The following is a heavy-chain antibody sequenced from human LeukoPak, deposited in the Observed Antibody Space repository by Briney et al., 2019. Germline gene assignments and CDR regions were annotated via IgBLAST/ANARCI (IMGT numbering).Heavy chain of an antibody. CDR3: ARFARQVPAAIDAFDI. J-gene: IGHJ3*02. D-gene: IGHD2-2*02. CDR2: IYYSGST. Sequence: SETLSLTCTVSGGSISSYYWSWIRQPPGKGLEWIGYIYYSGSTNYNPSLKSRVTISVDTSKNQFSLKLSSVTAADTAVYYCARFARQVPAAIDAFDIWGQGTMVTVSS. CDR1: GGSISSYY. V-gene: IGHV4-59*01.